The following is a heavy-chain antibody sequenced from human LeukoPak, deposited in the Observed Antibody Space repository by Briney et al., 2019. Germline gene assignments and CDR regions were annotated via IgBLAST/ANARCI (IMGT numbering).Heavy chain of an antibody. J-gene: IGHJ4*02. CDR1: GLTVNDNY. Sequence: GGSLRLSCALSGLTVNDNYMSWVRQAPGKGLEWVSLIFPDGQTYYADFVQGRFSISRDMSRNSLFLDMSSLRAEDTAVFFCARAIPVYGDFDYWGQGTLVTVSS. CDR3: ARAIPVYGDFDY. CDR2: IFPDGQT. V-gene: IGHV3-53*01. D-gene: IGHD4-17*01.